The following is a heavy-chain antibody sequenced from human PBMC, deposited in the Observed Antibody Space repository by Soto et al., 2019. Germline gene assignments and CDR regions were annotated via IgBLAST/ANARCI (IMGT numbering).Heavy chain of an antibody. Sequence: QVQLQESGPGLVKPSGTLSLTCAVSGGSISSSNWWSWVRQPPGKGLEWIGEIYHSGSTNYNPSLKSRVTISVDTSKNQFSLKLSSVTAADTAVYYCARAVTMIVASYYFDYWGQGTLVTVSS. D-gene: IGHD3-22*01. CDR2: IYHSGST. J-gene: IGHJ4*02. CDR1: GGSISSSNW. CDR3: ARAVTMIVASYYFDY. V-gene: IGHV4-4*02.